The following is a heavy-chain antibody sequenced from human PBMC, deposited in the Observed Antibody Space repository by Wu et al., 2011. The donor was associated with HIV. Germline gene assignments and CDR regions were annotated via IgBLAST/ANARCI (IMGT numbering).Heavy chain of an antibody. Sequence: VQLVQSEAEVKKPGATVKISCKVSGYTFTDYCVHWVKLAPGEGLEWMGWMNPLRGDSGFAPNFQGRVTMSRNTSIATAYMEVGGLRSEDSAVYYCGRGLMVIWGQGTLVTVSS. CDR2: MNPLRGDS. J-gene: IGHJ4*02. CDR1: GYTFTDYC. D-gene: IGHD2-21*01. V-gene: IGHV1-8*02. CDR3: GRGLMVI.